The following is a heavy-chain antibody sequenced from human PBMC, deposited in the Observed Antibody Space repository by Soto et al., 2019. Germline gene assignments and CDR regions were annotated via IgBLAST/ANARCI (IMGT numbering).Heavy chain of an antibody. J-gene: IGHJ4*02. CDR2: VIPILGMG. D-gene: IGHD5-12*01. CDR3: ATDYRDGYNIPFDY. V-gene: IGHV1-69*02. Sequence: SVKVSCKTSGGTFGNYPINWVRQAPGQGLEWMGRVIPILGMGSYAQKFQGRVTITADRSTSTAYMELSSLRSDDTAVYYCATDYRDGYNIPFDYWGQGTLVTVSS. CDR1: GGTFGNYP.